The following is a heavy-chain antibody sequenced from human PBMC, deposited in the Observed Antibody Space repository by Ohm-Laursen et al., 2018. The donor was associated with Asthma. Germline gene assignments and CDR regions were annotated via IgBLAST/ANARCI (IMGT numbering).Heavy chain of an antibody. Sequence: SDTLSLTCTVSGDSVSGGNYHWSWIRQPPGKGLEWIGYVRDSGSTNYNPSLKSRVSISADTSKNQYSLKVSSVTAVDTAVYYCAGSMGVHYYYGMDVWGQGTTVTVSS. CDR1: GDSVSGGNYH. D-gene: IGHD2/OR15-2a*01. V-gene: IGHV4-61*01. CDR2: VRDSGST. CDR3: AGSMGVHYYYGMDV. J-gene: IGHJ6*02.